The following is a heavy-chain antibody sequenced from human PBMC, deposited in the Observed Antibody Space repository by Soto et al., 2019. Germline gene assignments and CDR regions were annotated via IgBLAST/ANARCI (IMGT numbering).Heavy chain of an antibody. CDR3: AQSEDIVVVPAPHTPPYYYYGMDV. CDR1: GGTFSSYA. J-gene: IGHJ6*02. D-gene: IGHD2-2*01. CDR2: IIPIFGTA. V-gene: IGHV1-69*01. Sequence: QVQLVQSGAEVKKPGSSVKVSCKASGGTFSSYAISWVRQAPGQGLEWMGGIIPIFGTANYAQKFQGRVTITADESTSTAYMELSSLRSEDTAVYYCAQSEDIVVVPAPHTPPYYYYGMDVWGQGTTVTVSS.